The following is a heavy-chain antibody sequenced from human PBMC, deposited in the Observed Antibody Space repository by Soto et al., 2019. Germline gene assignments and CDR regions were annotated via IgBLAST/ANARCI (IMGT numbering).Heavy chain of an antibody. CDR2: IYYSGST. V-gene: IGHV4-59*01. Sequence: SETLSLTCTVSGGSISSYYWSWIRQPPGKGLEWIGYIYYSGSTNYNPSLKSRVTISVDTSKNQFSLKLSSVTAADTAVYYCARDSNDSSGYYSPFDYWGQGTLVTVSS. J-gene: IGHJ4*02. CDR1: GGSISSYY. D-gene: IGHD3-22*01. CDR3: ARDSNDSSGYYSPFDY.